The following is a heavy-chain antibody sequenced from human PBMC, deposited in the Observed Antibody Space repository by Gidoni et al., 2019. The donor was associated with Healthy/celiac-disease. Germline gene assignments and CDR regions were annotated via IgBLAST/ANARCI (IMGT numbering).Heavy chain of an antibody. CDR3: ARDLSYKLDYYFDY. Sequence: EVQLVESGGGLVKPGGSLRLSCAASGFPFSSYSMNWVRQAPGKGLEWVSSISSSSSYIYYADSVKGRFTISRDNAKNSLYLQMNSLRAEDTAVYYCARDLSYKLDYYFDYWGQGTLVTVSS. J-gene: IGHJ4*02. V-gene: IGHV3-21*01. CDR2: ISSSSSYI. CDR1: GFPFSSYS. D-gene: IGHD3-10*01.